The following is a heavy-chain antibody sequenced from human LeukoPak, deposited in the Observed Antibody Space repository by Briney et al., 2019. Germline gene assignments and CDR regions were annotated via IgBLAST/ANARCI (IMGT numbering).Heavy chain of an antibody. D-gene: IGHD6-13*01. J-gene: IGHJ4*02. CDR3: ARHANYDRLAAAVNY. CDR2: IYYSGST. Sequence: PSETLSLTCTVPGGSISSSSYYWGWIRQPPGKGLEWIGSIYYSGSTYYNPSLRSRVTISVDTSKNQFSLKLSSVTAADTAVYYCARHANYDRLAAAVNYWGQGTLVTVSS. V-gene: IGHV4-39*01. CDR1: GGSISSSSYY.